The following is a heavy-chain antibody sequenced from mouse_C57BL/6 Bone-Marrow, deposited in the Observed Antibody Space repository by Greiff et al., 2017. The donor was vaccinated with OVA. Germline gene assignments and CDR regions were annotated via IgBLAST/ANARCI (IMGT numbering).Heavy chain of an antibody. Sequence: DVQLVESGPGMVKPSQSLSLTCTVTGYPITSGYDWHWIRHFPGNKLEWMGYISYSGSTNYNPSLKSRISITHDTSKNHFFLKLNSVTTEYTAPHFCARGRLQRGCVTWGAGTPLTLSP. D-gene: IGHD1-1*01. CDR3: ARGRLQRGCVT. J-gene: IGHJ2*01. V-gene: IGHV3-1*01. CDR2: ISYSGST. CDR1: GYPITSGYD.